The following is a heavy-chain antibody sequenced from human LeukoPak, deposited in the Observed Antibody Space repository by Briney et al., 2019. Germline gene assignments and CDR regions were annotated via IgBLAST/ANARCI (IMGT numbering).Heavy chain of an antibody. CDR3: ARGPRDHPDY. Sequence: GGSLRLSCAASGFTFSSYAMHWARQAPGKGLEYVSAISSNGGSTYYANSVKGRFTISRDNSKNTLYLQMGSLRAEDMAVYYCARGPRDHPDYWGQGTLVTVSS. J-gene: IGHJ4*02. CDR2: ISSNGGST. D-gene: IGHD1-14*01. V-gene: IGHV3-64*01. CDR1: GFTFSSYA.